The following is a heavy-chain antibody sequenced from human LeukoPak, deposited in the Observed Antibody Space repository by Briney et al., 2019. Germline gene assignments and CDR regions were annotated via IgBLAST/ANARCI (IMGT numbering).Heavy chain of an antibody. V-gene: IGHV1-2*02. Sequence: GASVKVSCKASGYTFTGYYMHWVRQAPGQGLEWMGWINPSSGGTDYAQKFQGRVTMTRDTSFSTAYMELRRLRSDDTAVYYCARGLPAPADQYYMDVWGKGTTVTVSS. J-gene: IGHJ6*03. CDR2: INPSSGGT. D-gene: IGHD2-2*01. CDR1: GYTFTGYY. CDR3: ARGLPAPADQYYMDV.